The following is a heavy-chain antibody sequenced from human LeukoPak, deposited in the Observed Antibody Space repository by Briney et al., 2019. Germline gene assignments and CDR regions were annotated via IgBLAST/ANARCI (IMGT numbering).Heavy chain of an antibody. J-gene: IGHJ4*02. CDR3: ARAVSGRFDY. CDR2: IYYSGSA. CDR1: GGSMSPYH. Sequence: PSETLSLTCTVSGGSMSPYHWGWIRQPPGKGLEWTGYIYYSGSANYNPSLKSRVTISVDTSKNQFSLKLSSVTAADTAIYYCARAVSGRFDYWGQGTLVTVSS. V-gene: IGHV4-59*08. D-gene: IGHD6-19*01.